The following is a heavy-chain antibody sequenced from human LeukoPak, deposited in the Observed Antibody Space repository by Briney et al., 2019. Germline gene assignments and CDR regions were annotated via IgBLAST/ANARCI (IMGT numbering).Heavy chain of an antibody. Sequence: PSETLSLTCAVFGGSFSGYYWSWIRLPPGKGLEWIGGINHSGTTNYNPSLKSRVTISVDTSKNQFSLKLTSVTAADTAVFYCARQFRGASGSRLGGPTKNYFDYWGQGTLVTVSS. CDR1: GGSFSGYY. CDR3: ARQFRGASGSRLGGPTKNYFDY. V-gene: IGHV4-34*01. J-gene: IGHJ4*02. CDR2: INHSGTT. D-gene: IGHD1-26*01.